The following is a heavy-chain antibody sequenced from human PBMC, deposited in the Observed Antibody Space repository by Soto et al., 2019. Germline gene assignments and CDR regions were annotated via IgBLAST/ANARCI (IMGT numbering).Heavy chain of an antibody. D-gene: IGHD6-6*01. CDR1: GFTFISYA. CDR2: ISYDGSNK. Sequence: WGSLRLSCAASGFTFISYAIHFFRHSPGKWLEWVAVISYDGSNKYYADSVKGRFTISRDNSKNTLYLQMNSLRAEDTAVYYCARDPSSSSYRFFDYWGQGTLVTVSS. V-gene: IGHV3-30-3*01. CDR3: ARDPSSSSYRFFDY. J-gene: IGHJ4*02.